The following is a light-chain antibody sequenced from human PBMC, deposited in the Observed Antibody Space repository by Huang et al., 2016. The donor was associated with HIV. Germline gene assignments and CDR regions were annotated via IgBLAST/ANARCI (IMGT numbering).Light chain of an antibody. CDR3: QQYNDWPLT. J-gene: IGKJ1*01. Sequence: EIVMTQSPATLSVSPGERVTLSCRASQSLSSQLAWYQQKGGQAPRLLIYGVSTRATDIPARFSGSGSGTNFTLTINSLQSEDFATYYCQQYNDWPLTFGQGTEVEIK. CDR2: GVS. V-gene: IGKV3-15*01. CDR1: QSLSSQ.